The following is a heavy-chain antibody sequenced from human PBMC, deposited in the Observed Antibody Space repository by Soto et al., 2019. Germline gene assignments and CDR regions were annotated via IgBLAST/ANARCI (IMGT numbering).Heavy chain of an antibody. J-gene: IGHJ5*02. CDR1: GGSISSSSYY. CDR2: IYYSGST. D-gene: IGHD2-15*01. CDR3: ASTQALDWFDP. V-gene: IGHV4-39*01. Sequence: SETLSLTCTVSGGSISSSSYYWGWIRQPPGKGREWIGSIYYSGSTYYNPSLKSRVTISVDTSKNQFSLKLSSVTAADTAVYYCASTQALDWFDPWGQGTLVTVSS.